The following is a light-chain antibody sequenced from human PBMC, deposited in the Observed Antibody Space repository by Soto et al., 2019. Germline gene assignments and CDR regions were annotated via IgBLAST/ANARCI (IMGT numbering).Light chain of an antibody. J-gene: IGKJ3*01. CDR1: QGVSSS. CDR2: EIS. CDR3: LQHNSYPFT. Sequence: DIQMTQSPSSLSASAGDRVTITCRASQGVSSSLDWYQQKPGKAPKRLIYEISSLQSGVPSRFSGSGSGTEFTLTISSLQPEDFATYYCLQHNSYPFTFGRGTKVDIK. V-gene: IGKV1-17*01.